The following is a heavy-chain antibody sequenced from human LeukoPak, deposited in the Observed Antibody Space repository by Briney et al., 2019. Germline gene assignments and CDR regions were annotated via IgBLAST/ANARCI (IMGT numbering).Heavy chain of an antibody. CDR2: ISAYDGNT. V-gene: IGHV1-18*04. D-gene: IGHD2-15*01. J-gene: IGHJ4*02. CDR1: GYTFTRYG. CDR3: ARDRRWGLHSVVAARN. Sequence: ASVKVSCKASGYTFTRYGISWVRQAPGQGLEWMGWISAYDGNTNYAQKFQGRVTVTTDTSTSTAYMELRSLRSDDTAVYYCARDRRWGLHSVVAARNWGQGTLVTVSS.